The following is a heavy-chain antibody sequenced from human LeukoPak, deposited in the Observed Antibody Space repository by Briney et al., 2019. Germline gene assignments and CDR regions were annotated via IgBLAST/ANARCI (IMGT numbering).Heavy chain of an antibody. CDR3: ARVGHYYDTLTDYYVRNGMDV. J-gene: IGHJ6*02. D-gene: IGHD3-9*01. CDR2: ISSSGSII. CDR1: GFTFSTYE. Sequence: PEGPLRLSCAASGFTFSTYEMNWVRQAPGKGLEWVSYISSSGSIIYYAGSVKGRFTISRDNAKNSLYLQMNSLRAEDTAVYYCARVGHYYDTLTDYYVRNGMDVWGQGTTVTVSS. V-gene: IGHV3-48*03.